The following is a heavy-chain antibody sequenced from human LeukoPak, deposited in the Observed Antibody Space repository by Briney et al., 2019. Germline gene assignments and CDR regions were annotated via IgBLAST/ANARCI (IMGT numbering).Heavy chain of an antibody. V-gene: IGHV4-39*07. CDR1: GGSISSSSYY. D-gene: IGHD1-20*01. J-gene: IGHJ5*02. Sequence: SETLSLTCTVSGGSISSSSYYWGWIRQPPGKGLEWIGSIYYSGSTYYNPSLKSRVTISVDTSKNQFSLKLSSVTAADTAVYYCARPTYNWNDIWFDPWGQGTLVTVSS. CDR3: ARPTYNWNDIWFDP. CDR2: IYYSGST.